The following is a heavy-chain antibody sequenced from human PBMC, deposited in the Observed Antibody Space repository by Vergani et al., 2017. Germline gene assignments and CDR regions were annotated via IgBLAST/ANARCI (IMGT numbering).Heavy chain of an antibody. V-gene: IGHV4-34*01. CDR3: ARRSPTGPHFYDSSGYIDY. Sequence: QVQLQQWGAGLLKPSETLSLTCAVYGGSFSGYYWSWIRQPPGKGLEWIGEINHSGSTNYNPSLKSRVTISVDTSKNQFSLKLSSVTAADTAVYYCARRSPTGPHFYDSSGYIDYWGQGTLVTVSS. CDR2: INHSGST. J-gene: IGHJ4*02. D-gene: IGHD3-22*01. CDR1: GGSFSGYY.